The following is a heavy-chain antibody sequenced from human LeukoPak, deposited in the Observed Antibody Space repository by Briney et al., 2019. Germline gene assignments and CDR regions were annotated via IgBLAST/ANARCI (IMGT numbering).Heavy chain of an antibody. Sequence: ASVKVSCKASGYTFTDYYMHWVRQAPGQGLEWMGWINPNSGGTNYAQKFQGRVTMTRNTSISTAYMELNSLRAEDTAVYYCVREYLWGSSEPDYWGQGTLVTVSS. CDR3: VREYLWGSSEPDY. CDR2: INPNSGGT. V-gene: IGHV1-2*02. D-gene: IGHD3-16*01. J-gene: IGHJ4*02. CDR1: GYTFTDYY.